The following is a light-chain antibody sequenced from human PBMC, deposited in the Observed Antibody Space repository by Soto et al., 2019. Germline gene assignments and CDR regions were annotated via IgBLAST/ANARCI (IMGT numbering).Light chain of an antibody. Sequence: DIQMTQSPSSLSASVGDRVTITCRASQYISNYLNWYQQKPGKAPNLLISGASRLQSGVPSRFSGSGYKTDFSLTIISLQPENFATYYCQQSYNTPRTFGQGTKVEIK. V-gene: IGKV1-39*01. J-gene: IGKJ1*01. CDR1: QYISNY. CDR2: GAS. CDR3: QQSYNTPRT.